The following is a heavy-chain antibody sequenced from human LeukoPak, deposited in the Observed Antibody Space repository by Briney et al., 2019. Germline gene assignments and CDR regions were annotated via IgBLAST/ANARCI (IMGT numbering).Heavy chain of an antibody. J-gene: IGHJ4*02. CDR2: INPNSGGT. CDR1: GYTFSGYY. CDR3: ARTYYYDNTGHLGPFDY. Sequence: ASVKVSCKASGYTFSGYYMHWVRQAPGQGLEWMGWINPNSGGTNYAQKFQGRVTMTRDTSISTAYMELSRLRSDDTAVYYCARTYYYDNTGHLGPFDYWGQGTLVTVSS. V-gene: IGHV1-2*02. D-gene: IGHD3-22*01.